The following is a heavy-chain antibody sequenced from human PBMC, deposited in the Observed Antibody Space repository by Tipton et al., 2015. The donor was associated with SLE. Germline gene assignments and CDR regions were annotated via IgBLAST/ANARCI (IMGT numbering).Heavy chain of an antibody. CDR1: GGSVSSGSYY. D-gene: IGHD5-18*01. V-gene: IGHV4-61*01. CDR3: ARARGRYSYGYDAFDI. CDR2: IYYSGNT. Sequence: TLSLTCTVSGGSVSSGSYYWSWIRQPPGKGLEWIGYIYYSGNTYYNPSLKSRVTISVDTSKNQFSLKLSSVTAADTAVYYCARARGRYSYGYDAFDIWGQGTMVTVSS. J-gene: IGHJ3*02.